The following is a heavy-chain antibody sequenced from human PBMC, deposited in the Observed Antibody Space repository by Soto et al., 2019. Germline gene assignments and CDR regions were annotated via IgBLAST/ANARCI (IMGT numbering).Heavy chain of an antibody. CDR3: ARGVDYSKVGAY. CDR1: GGSLSGYY. J-gene: IGHJ4*02. Sequence: QVQLQQWGAGLLKPSETLSLTCGVYGGSLSGYYLSWTRQPPGKGLEWIGEIHPSGGTNYNPSLMSRVTISVDMSRNQFSLSLSSVTAADTAVYYCARGVDYSKVGAYWGQGTLVTVSS. V-gene: IGHV4-34*01. CDR2: IHPSGGT. D-gene: IGHD4-4*01.